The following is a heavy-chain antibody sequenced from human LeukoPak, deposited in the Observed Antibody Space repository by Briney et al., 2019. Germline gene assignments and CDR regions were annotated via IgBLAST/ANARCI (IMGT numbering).Heavy chain of an antibody. CDR1: GGTFSSYA. CDR3: ATSTPTYDSSGYYPDGY. V-gene: IGHV1-69*13. CDR2: IIPIFGTA. D-gene: IGHD3-22*01. Sequence: ASVTVSCKASGGTFSSYAISWVRQAPGQGLEWVGGIIPIFGTANYAQKFQGRVTITADESTSTAYMELSSLRSEDTAVYYCATSTPTYDSSGYYPDGYWGQGTLVTVSS. J-gene: IGHJ4*02.